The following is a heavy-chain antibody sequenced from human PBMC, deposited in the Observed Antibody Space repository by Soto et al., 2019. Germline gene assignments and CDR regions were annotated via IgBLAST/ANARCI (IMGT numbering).Heavy chain of an antibody. CDR1: GFIFTTSS. CDR2: ITVGTGNT. D-gene: IGHD3-22*01. CDR3: AAGDSSGYYGG. V-gene: IGHV1-58*01. Sequence: SVKVSCKASGFIFTTSSVQWVRQALGQRLEWIGWITVGTGNTNYAQKFQERVTITRDMSTSTAYMELSNLRSEDTAVYYCAAGDSSGYYGGWGQGTQVTVSS. J-gene: IGHJ4*02.